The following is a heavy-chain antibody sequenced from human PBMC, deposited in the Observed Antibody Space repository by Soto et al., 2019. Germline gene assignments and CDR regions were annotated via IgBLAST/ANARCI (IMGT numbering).Heavy chain of an antibody. J-gene: IGHJ4*02. V-gene: IGHV3-23*01. D-gene: IGHD1-1*01. CDR2: ISGSGGST. CDR3: AKDISVRRAEIFDY. Sequence: GGSLRLSCAATGFTFSSYAMSWVRQAPGKGLEWVSAISGSGGSTYYADSVKGRFTISRDNSKNTLYLQMNSLRAEDTAVYYCAKDISVRRAEIFDYWGQGTLVTVSS. CDR1: GFTFSSYA.